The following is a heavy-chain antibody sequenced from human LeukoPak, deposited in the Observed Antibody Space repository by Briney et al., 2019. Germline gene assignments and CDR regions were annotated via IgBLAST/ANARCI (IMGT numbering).Heavy chain of an antibody. J-gene: IGHJ4*02. V-gene: IGHV4-4*07. Sequence: SETLSLTCSVSGGSIRSYFWSWIRQPPGKGLEWIGEVHLDGRTNYNPSLTGRLTLSVDLYENHISLKLTSVTAADTAVYYCAREGGFYRPLDYLGQGTLVTVSS. CDR3: AREGGFYRPLDY. CDR1: GGSIRSYF. CDR2: VHLDGRT. D-gene: IGHD3-3*01.